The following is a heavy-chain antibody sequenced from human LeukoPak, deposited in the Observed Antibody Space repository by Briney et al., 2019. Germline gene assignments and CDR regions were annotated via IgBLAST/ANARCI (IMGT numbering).Heavy chain of an antibody. CDR1: GFTFSTYN. V-gene: IGHV3-48*04. CDR2: ISSSSSTI. J-gene: IGHJ4*02. CDR3: ARDGFGGASANLEFGY. Sequence: GGSLRLSCAASGFTFSTYNMNWVRQAPGKGLEWVSYISSSSSTIYYADSVKGRFTISRDNAKNSLYLQINSLRAEDTAVYYCARDGFGGASANLEFGYWGQGTLVTVSS. D-gene: IGHD3-3*01.